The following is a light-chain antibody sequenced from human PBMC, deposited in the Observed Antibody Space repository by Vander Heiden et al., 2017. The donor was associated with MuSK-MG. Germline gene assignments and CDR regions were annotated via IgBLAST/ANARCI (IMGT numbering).Light chain of an antibody. V-gene: IGKV1-39*01. CDR1: QSISTY. Sequence: DIQMTQSPSSLSASVGDRVTITCRASQSISTYLNWHQQKPGKAPKVLIYAASSLQSGVPSRFSGSGSGTDFTLTISSLQPEDFATYYCQQSYSDPQTFAQGTKVEIK. J-gene: IGKJ1*01. CDR3: QQSYSDPQT. CDR2: AAS.